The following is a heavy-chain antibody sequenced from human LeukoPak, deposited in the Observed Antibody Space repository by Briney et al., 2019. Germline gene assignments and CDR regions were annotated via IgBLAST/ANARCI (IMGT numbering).Heavy chain of an antibody. J-gene: IGHJ4*02. CDR1: GGSISSYY. CDR2: ISYSGST. V-gene: IGHV4-59*08. Sequence: SETLSLTCSVSGGSISSYYWSWIRQPPGKGLEWSGYISYSGSTDYNSSLKSRVTMSMDTSKNQFYLRLSSATAADTAVYYCARAKSDYDSSGYHYPDYWGQGTLVTVSS. CDR3: ARAKSDYDSSGYHYPDY. D-gene: IGHD3-22*01.